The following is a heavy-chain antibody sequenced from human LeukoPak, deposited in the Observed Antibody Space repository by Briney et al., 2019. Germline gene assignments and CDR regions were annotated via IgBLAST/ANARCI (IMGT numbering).Heavy chain of an antibody. J-gene: IGHJ5*01. CDR2: IKGDGSHT. V-gene: IGHV3-74*01. Sequence: GGSLRLSCAASGFTFSNYWMHWVRQAPGKGLVWVSRIKGDGSHTIYADSVKGRFTISRGNAKNTLYLQMKSLRAEDTAVYYCVRDWDHFDFDSWGLGTLVTVSS. D-gene: IGHD3-9*01. CDR1: GFTFSNYW. CDR3: VRDWDHFDFDS.